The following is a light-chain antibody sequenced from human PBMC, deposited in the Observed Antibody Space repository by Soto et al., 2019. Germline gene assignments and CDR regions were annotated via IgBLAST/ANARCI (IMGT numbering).Light chain of an antibody. Sequence: DIVMTQSPDSLAVSLGDRATINCKSSQSVLYSSNNKNYLAWYQQKPGQPPKLLIYWASTRDSGVPDRFSGSGSGTDFTLTISSLQAENEAVYYCQQYYSTPYTFGQGTKLEIK. CDR3: QQYYSTPYT. J-gene: IGKJ2*01. CDR2: WAS. V-gene: IGKV4-1*01. CDR1: QSVLYSSNNKNY.